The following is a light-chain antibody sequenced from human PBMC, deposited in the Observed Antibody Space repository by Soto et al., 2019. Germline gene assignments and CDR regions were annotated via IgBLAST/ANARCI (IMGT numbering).Light chain of an antibody. CDR1: ESVSRN. J-gene: IGKJ5*01. V-gene: IGKV3-15*01. CDR2: DAS. CDR3: QQYNSWPPIT. Sequence: EIVMTQSPATLSVSPGERATLSCRASESVSRNLAWYQQKPGQAPRLLIYDASTRATGIPDRSSGGGSGTEFTLTISSLQSEDFVVYYCQQYNSWPPITFGQGTRLEIK.